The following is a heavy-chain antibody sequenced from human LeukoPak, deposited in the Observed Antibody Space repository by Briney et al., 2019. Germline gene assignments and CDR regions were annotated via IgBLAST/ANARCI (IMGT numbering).Heavy chain of an antibody. CDR1: GFTFSSYA. J-gene: IGHJ4*02. Sequence: QPGGSLILSCASSGFTFSSYAMSWVRQAPGKGLEWGSAISGSGGSTYYPDSVKVRFTISRDNSKNTLYLQMNSLRAEDTAVYYCAKGGLGKLVLVDYWGQGTLVTVSS. V-gene: IGHV3-23*01. CDR2: ISGSGGST. CDR3: AKGGLGKLVLVDY. D-gene: IGHD5-12*01.